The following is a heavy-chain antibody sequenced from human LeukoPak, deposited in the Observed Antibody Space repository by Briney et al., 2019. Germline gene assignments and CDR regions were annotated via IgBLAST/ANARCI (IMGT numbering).Heavy chain of an antibody. J-gene: IGHJ5*02. CDR1: GGSFSGYY. Sequence: PSETLSLTCAVYGGSFSGYYWSWIRQPPGKGLEWIGEINHSGRTNYNPSLKSRVTISVDTSKNQFSLKLSSVTAADTAVYYCARALNYYDSSGYVNWFDPWGQGTLVTVSS. D-gene: IGHD3-22*01. CDR2: INHSGRT. CDR3: ARALNYYDSSGYVNWFDP. V-gene: IGHV4-34*01.